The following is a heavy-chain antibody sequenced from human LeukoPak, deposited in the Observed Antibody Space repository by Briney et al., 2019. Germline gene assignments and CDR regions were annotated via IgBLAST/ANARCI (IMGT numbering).Heavy chain of an antibody. J-gene: IGHJ4*02. V-gene: IGHV3-66*01. Sequence: GSLRLSCAASGFPVNSNYMSWVRQAPGKGPEWVSVIYSGGSTYYADSVKGRFTISRDNSKNTLYLQMNSLRAEDTAVYYCASLSGYCSGGSCQSGYWGQGTLVTVSP. CDR3: ASLSGYCSGGSCQSGY. D-gene: IGHD2-15*01. CDR2: IYSGGST. CDR1: GFPVNSNY.